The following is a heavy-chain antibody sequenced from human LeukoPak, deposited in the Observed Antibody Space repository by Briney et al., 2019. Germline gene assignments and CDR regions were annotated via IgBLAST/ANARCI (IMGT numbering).Heavy chain of an antibody. V-gene: IGHV3-7*02. CDR2: IKQDGSEK. CDR3: ARSREVPAVTSNYFDY. Sequence: GGSLRLSCAASGFTFSSYWMSWVRQAPGKGLEWVANIKQDGSEKYYVDSVKGRFTISRDNAKNSLYLQMNSLRAEDTAVYYCARSREVPAVTSNYFDYWGQGTLVTFSS. CDR1: GFTFSSYW. J-gene: IGHJ4*02. D-gene: IGHD2-2*01.